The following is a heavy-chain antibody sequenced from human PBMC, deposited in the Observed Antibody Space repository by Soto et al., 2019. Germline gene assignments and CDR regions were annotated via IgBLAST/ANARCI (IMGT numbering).Heavy chain of an antibody. V-gene: IGHV1-69*06. CDR1: GGTFSSYA. D-gene: IGHD1-20*01. Sequence: SVKVSCKASGGTFSSYAISWVRQAPGQGLEWMGGIIPIFGTANYAQKFQGRVTITADKSTSTAYMELSSLRSEDTAVYYCARGGDTWNDPYNWFDPWGQGTLVTVSS. CDR3: ARGGDTWNDPYNWFDP. CDR2: IIPIFGTA. J-gene: IGHJ5*02.